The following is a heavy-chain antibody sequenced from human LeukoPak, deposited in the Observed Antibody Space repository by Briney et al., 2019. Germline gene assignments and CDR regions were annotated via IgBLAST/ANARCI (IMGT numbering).Heavy chain of an antibody. CDR2: VNGAGDRM. CDR1: GFTFSNYA. D-gene: IGHD5-24*01. CDR3: ARVKDGYNFGSFQH. J-gene: IGHJ1*01. Sequence: GGSLRLSCAASGFTFSNYAMSWVRQAPGQGLEWVSCVNGAGDRMSYADSVKGRFTISRDNSKNTLYLQMNSLRAEDTAVYYCARVKDGYNFGSFQHWGQGTLVTVSS. V-gene: IGHV3-23*01.